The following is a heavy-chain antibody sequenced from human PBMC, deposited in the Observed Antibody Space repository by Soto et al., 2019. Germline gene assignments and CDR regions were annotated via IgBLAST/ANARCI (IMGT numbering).Heavy chain of an antibody. CDR3: ARGASGAFYLDS. V-gene: IGHV3-74*01. CDR1: GFTFSSYW. D-gene: IGHD3-10*01. Sequence: GGSLRLSCAASGFTFSSYWIHWVRQAPGEGLVWVSRFNGDGLTTNYADSVKGRFASSRDNRKNTLYLQMNSLGAEDTAVYYCARGASGAFYLDSWGQGTLVTVSS. J-gene: IGHJ4*02. CDR2: FNGDGLTT.